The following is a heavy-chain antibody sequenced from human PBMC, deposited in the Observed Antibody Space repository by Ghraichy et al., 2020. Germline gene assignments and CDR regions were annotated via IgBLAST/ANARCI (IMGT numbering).Heavy chain of an antibody. CDR1: GFTFSIYA. D-gene: IGHD2-2*01. J-gene: IGHJ6*02. CDR2: LSANGDIT. V-gene: IGHV3-23*01. CDR3: ARSKRSGTTPYYLFPMDV. Sequence: GGSLRLSCTASGFTFSIYAMNWVRQAPGKGLEWVSGLSANGDITYYADSVKGRFTISRDNSKNTLDLQMNSLRVEDTALYYCARSKRSGTTPYYLFPMDVWGQGTTVPVSS.